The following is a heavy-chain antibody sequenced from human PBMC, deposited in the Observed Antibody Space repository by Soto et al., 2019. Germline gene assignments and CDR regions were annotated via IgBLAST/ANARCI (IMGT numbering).Heavy chain of an antibody. Sequence: SASLSISFTVCRCSINYYYWSWIRKAPGKGLQYIGYISYMGTTNYNPSLKSRVTISVDTSKNQFSLKLTSVTAADTALYYCTKSGGGYVNSGYYGGESDSLGRGTLVPVSS. CDR1: RCSINYYY. V-gene: IGHV4-59*01. J-gene: IGHJ5*01. CDR2: ISYMGTT. CDR3: TKSGGGYVNSGYYGGESDS. D-gene: IGHD3-22*01.